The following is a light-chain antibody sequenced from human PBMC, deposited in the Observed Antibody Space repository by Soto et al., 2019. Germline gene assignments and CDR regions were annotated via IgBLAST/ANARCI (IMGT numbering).Light chain of an antibody. CDR3: SSYTSNSNPYV. V-gene: IGLV1-36*01. J-gene: IGLJ1*01. Sequence: QSVLTQPPSVSEAPRQRVTISCSGSSSNIGNNAVNWYQQLPGKAPKLLIYYDDLLPSGVSDRFSGSKSGTSASLAISGLQSEDEADYYCSSYTSNSNPYVFGTGTKLTVL. CDR2: YDD. CDR1: SSNIGNNA.